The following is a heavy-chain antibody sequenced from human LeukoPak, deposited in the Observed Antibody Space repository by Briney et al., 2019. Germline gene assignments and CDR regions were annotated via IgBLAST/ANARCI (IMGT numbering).Heavy chain of an antibody. D-gene: IGHD3-22*01. CDR3: ARGYYYDSSDFDY. J-gene: IGHJ4*02. V-gene: IGHV3-64*01. Sequence: SGGSLRLSCAASGFTVRSYAMHWVRQTPGKGLEYVSAISSNGGSTYYANSVKGRFTISRDNSKNTLYLQMGSLRAEDMAVYYCARGYYYDSSDFDYWGQGTLVTVSS. CDR2: ISSNGGST. CDR1: GFTVRSYA.